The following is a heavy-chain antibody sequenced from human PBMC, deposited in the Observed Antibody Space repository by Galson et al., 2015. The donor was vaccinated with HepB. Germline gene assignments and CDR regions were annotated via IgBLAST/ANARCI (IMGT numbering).Heavy chain of an antibody. D-gene: IGHD4-17*01. CDR2: IWYDGSNK. J-gene: IGHJ3*02. CDR1: GFTFSSYG. Sequence: SLRLSCAASGFTFSSYGMHWVRQAPGKGLEWVAVIWYDGSNKYYADSVKGRFTISRDNSKNTLYLQMNSLRAEDTAVYYCARDANYGDSNHDAFDIWGQGTMVTVSS. CDR3: ARDANYGDSNHDAFDI. V-gene: IGHV3-33*01.